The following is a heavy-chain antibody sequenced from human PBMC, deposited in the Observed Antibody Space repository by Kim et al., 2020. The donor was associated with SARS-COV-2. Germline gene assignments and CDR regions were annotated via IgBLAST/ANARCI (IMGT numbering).Heavy chain of an antibody. D-gene: IGHD2-15*01. J-gene: IGHJ4*02. CDR3: ASSPGDCSGGSCYSFDY. Sequence: FQDRVTITRDRSMSTAYMELSSLRSEDTAMYYCASSPGDCSGGSCYSFDYWGQGTLVTVSS. V-gene: IGHV1-45*02.